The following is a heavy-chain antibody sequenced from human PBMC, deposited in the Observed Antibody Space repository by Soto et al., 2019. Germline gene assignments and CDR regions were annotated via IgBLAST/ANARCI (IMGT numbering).Heavy chain of an antibody. CDR1: GYTFPSHA. V-gene: IGHV1-3*01. Sequence: ASVKVSCKASGYTFPSHALHLVRPAPGQRLEWMGWINAGIGDTEYSQKFQGRVTITRDTSASTAYMELSSLRSEDTAVYYCARDFSMVVMAPGYWGQGTLVTVSS. D-gene: IGHD2-15*01. CDR2: INAGIGDT. J-gene: IGHJ4*02. CDR3: ARDFSMVVMAPGY.